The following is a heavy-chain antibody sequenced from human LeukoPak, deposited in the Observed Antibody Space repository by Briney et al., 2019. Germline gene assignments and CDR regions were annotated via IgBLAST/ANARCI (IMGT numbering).Heavy chain of an antibody. D-gene: IGHD3/OR15-3a*01. Sequence: GGSLRLSCAASGFTFSDYWMNWVRQAPGEGLEGVASINQDGSEKYSVDSVKGQFTISRDNAKNSVYLQMNSLGAEDTAVYHCARDGVAPGLYFDYWGRGTLVTASS. J-gene: IGHJ4*02. CDR3: ARDGVAPGLYFDY. CDR1: GFTFSDYW. CDR2: INQDGSEK. V-gene: IGHV3-7*01.